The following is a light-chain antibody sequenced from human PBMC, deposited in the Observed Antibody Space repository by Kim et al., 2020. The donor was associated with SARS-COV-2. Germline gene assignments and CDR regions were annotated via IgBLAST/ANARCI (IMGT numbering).Light chain of an antibody. Sequence: DIVMTQSPDSLAVSLGERATINCKSSQSVLYTSNNKNYLAWYQQKPGQPPKLLIYWASTRESGVPDRFSGSGSVTDFTLTISSLQAEDDAVYYCQQYYSSLPYTFGQGTKLEI. CDR2: WAS. V-gene: IGKV4-1*01. CDR1: QSVLYTSNNKNY. J-gene: IGKJ2*01. CDR3: QQYYSSLPYT.